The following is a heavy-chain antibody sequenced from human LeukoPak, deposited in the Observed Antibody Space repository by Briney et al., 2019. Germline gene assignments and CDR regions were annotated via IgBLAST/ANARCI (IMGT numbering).Heavy chain of an antibody. D-gene: IGHD5-12*01. Sequence: ASVKVSCTASDFSFTSYGMSWVRQAPGQGLEWMGWISAYNGSTKYAQKLQGRVTMTTDTSTGTAYMELRSLRPDDTAVYYCARDGSGWLQDDWGQGTLVTVSS. CDR1: DFSFTSYG. CDR3: ARDGSGWLQDD. V-gene: IGHV1-18*01. J-gene: IGHJ4*02. CDR2: ISAYNGST.